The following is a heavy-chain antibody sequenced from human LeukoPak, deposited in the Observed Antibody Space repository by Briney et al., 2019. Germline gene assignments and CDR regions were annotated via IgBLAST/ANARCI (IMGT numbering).Heavy chain of an antibody. CDR1: GFTFSSYA. CDR3: ARGRYYYDSSGYFDY. CDR2: ISYDGSNK. J-gene: IGHJ4*02. V-gene: IGHV3-30-3*01. D-gene: IGHD3-22*01. Sequence: GGSLRRYCAASGFTFSSYAMHWLRQAPGKGLEWVAVISYDGSNKYYADSVKGRFTISRDNSKNTLYLQMNSLRAEDTAVYYCARGRYYYDSSGYFDYWGQGTLVTVSS.